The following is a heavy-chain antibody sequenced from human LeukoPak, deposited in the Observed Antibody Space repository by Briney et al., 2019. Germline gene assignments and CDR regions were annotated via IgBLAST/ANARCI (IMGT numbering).Heavy chain of an antibody. CDR3: AVGPHEFDF. Sequence: ASVKVSCKASGYKFTAYYMQWVRLAPGQRLEWMAWFNPDSGRTTYAQKFQGRVTLTRETSITTACLELSGLTSDDTAVYFCAVGPHEFDFWGQGTLVTVSS. J-gene: IGHJ4*02. CDR1: GYKFTAYY. CDR2: FNPDSGRT. V-gene: IGHV1-2*02.